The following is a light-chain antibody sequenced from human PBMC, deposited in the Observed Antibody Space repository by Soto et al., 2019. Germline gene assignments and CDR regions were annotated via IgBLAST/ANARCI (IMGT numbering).Light chain of an antibody. CDR2: GAS. V-gene: IGKV3-15*01. CDR1: QTVASN. Sequence: EIVMTQSPASLSVSPGDGATLSCRASQTVASNVAWYQQKPGQGPRLLIHGASTRAAGVPARFSGSVSGTDFTLTISSLQSEDFAVYYCQQYHNWPPQYTFGQGTKLQIK. J-gene: IGKJ2*01. CDR3: QQYHNWPPQYT.